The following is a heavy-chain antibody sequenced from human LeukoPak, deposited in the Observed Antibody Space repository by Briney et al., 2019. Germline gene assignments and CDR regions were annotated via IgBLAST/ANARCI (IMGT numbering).Heavy chain of an antibody. CDR3: ARCGNDFWSGYNYYMDV. Sequence: SVKVSCKASGGTFSSYAISWVRQAPGQGLEWMGGIIPIFGTANYAQKFQGRVTITTDESTSTAYMELSSLRSEDTAVYYCARCGNDFWSGYNYYMDVWGKGTTVTVSS. CDR1: GGTFSSYA. D-gene: IGHD3-3*01. V-gene: IGHV1-69*05. J-gene: IGHJ6*03. CDR2: IIPIFGTA.